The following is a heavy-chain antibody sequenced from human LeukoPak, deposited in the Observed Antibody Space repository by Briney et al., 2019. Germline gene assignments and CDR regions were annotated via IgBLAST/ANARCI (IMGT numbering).Heavy chain of an antibody. D-gene: IGHD6-6*01. CDR1: GGSISSGGYY. J-gene: IGHJ4*02. CDR3: ARIRGSSSSGDY. Sequence: PSQTLSLTCTVSGGSISSGGYYWSWIRRHPGKGLEWIGYRHYSGTTYYNASLKSRLTISVDTSKNQFSLKLSSVTAADTAVYYCARIRGSSSSGDYWGQGTLVTVSS. CDR2: RHYSGTT. V-gene: IGHV4-31*03.